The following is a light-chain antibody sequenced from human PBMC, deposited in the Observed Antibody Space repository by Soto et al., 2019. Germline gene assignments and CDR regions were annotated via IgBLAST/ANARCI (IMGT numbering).Light chain of an antibody. CDR2: GAS. V-gene: IGKV3-20*01. Sequence: EIVLTQSPGTLSLSPGKRATLSCRASQSVSSSYLAWYQQKPGQAPRLLIYGASSRATGIPDRFSGSGSGTDFTLTISRLEPEEFAVYYCQQYGSTYTFGQGTKLEIK. CDR1: QSVSSSY. J-gene: IGKJ2*01. CDR3: QQYGSTYT.